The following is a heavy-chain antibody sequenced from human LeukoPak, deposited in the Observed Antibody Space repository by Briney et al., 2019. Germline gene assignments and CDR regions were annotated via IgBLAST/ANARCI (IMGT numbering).Heavy chain of an antibody. Sequence: ASETVSLTCTVSGGSISSSSYYWGWIRQPPGKGLERIGSIYYSESTNYNPSLKSQDTISVDTSKNQFSLKLCSVTAANTAVYYCARHPRPRSWVDYWGQGTLVTVSS. J-gene: IGHJ4*02. D-gene: IGHD6-13*01. V-gene: IGHV4-39*01. CDR3: ARHPRPRSWVDY. CDR1: GGSISSSSYY. CDR2: IYYSEST.